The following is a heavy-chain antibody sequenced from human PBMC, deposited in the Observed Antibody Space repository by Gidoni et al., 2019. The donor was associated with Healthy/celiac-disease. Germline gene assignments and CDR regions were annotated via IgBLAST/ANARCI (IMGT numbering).Heavy chain of an antibody. CDR2: ISGSGGST. J-gene: IGHJ6*03. CDR1: GFTFRSYA. D-gene: IGHD4-4*01. V-gene: IGHV3-23*01. Sequence: EVQLLESGGGLVQPGGSLRLSCAASGFTFRSYAMSWVRLAPGKGLEWVSAISGSGGSTYYADSVKGRFTISRDNSKNTLYLQMNSLRAEDTAVYYCAKEGGDYSKSNYYYYYYMDVWGKGTTVTVSS. CDR3: AKEGGDYSKSNYYYYYYMDV.